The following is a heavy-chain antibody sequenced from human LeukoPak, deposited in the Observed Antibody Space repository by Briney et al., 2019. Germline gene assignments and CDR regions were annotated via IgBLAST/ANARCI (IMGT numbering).Heavy chain of an antibody. CDR1: GFTFSSYA. D-gene: IGHD6-13*01. J-gene: IGHJ4*02. CDR2: ISGSGGST. CDR3: AKDRYSSWFDY. Sequence: GGFLRLSCAASGFTFSSYAMSWVHQAPGKGLEWVSAISGSGGSTYYADSVKGRFTISRDNSKNTLYLQMNSLRAEDTAVYYCAKDRYSSWFDYWGQGTLVTVSS. V-gene: IGHV3-23*01.